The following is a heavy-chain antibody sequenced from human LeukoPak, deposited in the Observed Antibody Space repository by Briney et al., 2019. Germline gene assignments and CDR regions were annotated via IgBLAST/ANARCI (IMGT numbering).Heavy chain of an antibody. CDR2: ISAYNGNT. J-gene: IGHJ3*02. Sequence: ASVKVSCKASGYTFNTYGITWVRQAPGQGLEWMGWISAYNGNTDYAQKLQGRVTMTRDTSTTTAYTELRSLTSDDTAVYYCARIMGRFSPLGNDAFDIWGQGTMVTVSS. CDR3: ARIMGRFSPLGNDAFDI. V-gene: IGHV1-18*01. CDR1: GYTFNTYG. D-gene: IGHD3-16*01.